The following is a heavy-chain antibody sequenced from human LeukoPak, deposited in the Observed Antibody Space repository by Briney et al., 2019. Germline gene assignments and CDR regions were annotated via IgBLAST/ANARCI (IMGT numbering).Heavy chain of an antibody. D-gene: IGHD3-3*01. V-gene: IGHV3-23*01. CDR3: ARDQGYDFWSGYYTGIL. CDR2: ISNNGGYT. Sequence: GGSLRLSCAASGFTFSSSAMSWVRQAPGKGLEWVSAISNNGGYTYYADSVQGRFTISRDNSKSTLCLQMNSLRAEDTAVYYCARDQGYDFWSGYYTGILWGQGTLVTVSS. CDR1: GFTFSSSA. J-gene: IGHJ4*02.